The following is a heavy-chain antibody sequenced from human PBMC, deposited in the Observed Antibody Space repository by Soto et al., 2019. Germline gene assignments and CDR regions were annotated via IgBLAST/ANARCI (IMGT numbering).Heavy chain of an antibody. V-gene: IGHV3-13*01. Sequence: GGSLRLSCAASGYTFTRYDMHWVRLTAGKGLEWVSSIGTVGDTYYVDSVKCRFTISREDDKNSVYLQMNSLVAGDTAVYYCARAYYDSSGYPVGGMDVWGQGTMVTVSS. CDR1: GYTFTRYD. CDR2: IGTVGDT. D-gene: IGHD3-22*01. J-gene: IGHJ6*02. CDR3: ARAYYDSSGYPVGGMDV.